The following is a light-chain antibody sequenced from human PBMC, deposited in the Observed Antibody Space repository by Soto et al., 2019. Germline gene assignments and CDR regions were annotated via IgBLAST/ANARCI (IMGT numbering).Light chain of an antibody. J-gene: IGKJ2*01. CDR3: HQRSNWPYT. V-gene: IGKV3-11*01. CDR1: QSVDSY. CDR2: AAS. Sequence: DIVLTQSPGTLSLSPGERATLSCRASQSVDSYLAWYQQKPGQAPRLLIYAASNRATGIPARFSGIGSGTDFTLTISSLEPEDFAVYYCHQRSNWPYTFGLGTKLEIK.